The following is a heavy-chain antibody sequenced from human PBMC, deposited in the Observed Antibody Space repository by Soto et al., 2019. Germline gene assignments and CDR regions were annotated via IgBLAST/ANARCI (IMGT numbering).Heavy chain of an antibody. Sequence: QVQLVQSGAEVKKPGASVKVSCKASGYTFTSYGISWVRQAPGQGLEWMGWISAYNGNTNYAQKLQGRVTMTTDISTSTAYMELRSLGADDTAVYYCARLGGGQPHSVHWFDPWGEGTLVTVSS. CDR1: GYTFTSYG. J-gene: IGHJ5*02. CDR3: ARLGGGQPHSVHWFDP. D-gene: IGHD1-26*01. V-gene: IGHV1-18*01. CDR2: ISAYNGNT.